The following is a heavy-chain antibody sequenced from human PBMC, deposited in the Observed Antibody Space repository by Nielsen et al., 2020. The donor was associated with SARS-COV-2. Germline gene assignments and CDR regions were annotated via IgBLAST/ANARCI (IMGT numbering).Heavy chain of an antibody. D-gene: IGHD4-17*01. J-gene: IGHJ4*02. CDR2: ISGGGGST. V-gene: IGHV3-23*01. CDR3: AKAGGDYGDYFDY. CDR1: GFTFSTYD. Sequence: GESLKISCATSGFTFSTYDMSWVRQAPGKGLEWVSAISGGGGSTYYADSVKGRFTISRDNSKNTLYLQMNSLRAEDTAVYYRAKAGGDYGDYFDYWGQGTLVTVSS.